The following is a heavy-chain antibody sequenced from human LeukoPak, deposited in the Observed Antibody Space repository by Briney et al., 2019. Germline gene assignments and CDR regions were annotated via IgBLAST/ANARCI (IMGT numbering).Heavy chain of an antibody. CDR2: IYHRGST. J-gene: IGHJ4*02. CDR3: ARMWYYGGYRFDS. V-gene: IGHV4-59*01. CDR1: GGSITTNY. D-gene: IGHD4-17*01. Sequence: SSETLSLTCTVSGGSITTNYWSWIRQPPGKGLEWIGYIYHRGSTNYSPSLKSRVTISSDTSKNQFSLRLSSVTAADTAIYYCARMWYYGGYRFDSWGQGTLVTVSS.